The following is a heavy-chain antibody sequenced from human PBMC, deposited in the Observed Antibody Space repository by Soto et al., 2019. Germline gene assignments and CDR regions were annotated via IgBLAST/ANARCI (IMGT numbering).Heavy chain of an antibody. D-gene: IGHD6-19*01. CDR3: AKDPRAYSSGWYSAYHFDY. CDR1: GFTFSSYA. Sequence: GGSLRLSCAASGFTFSSYAMSWVRQAPGKGLEWVSAISGSGGSTYYADSVQGRFTISRDNSKNTLYLQMISLRADDTALYYCAKDPRAYSSGWYSAYHFDYWGQGTLVTVSS. J-gene: IGHJ4*02. V-gene: IGHV3-23*01. CDR2: ISGSGGST.